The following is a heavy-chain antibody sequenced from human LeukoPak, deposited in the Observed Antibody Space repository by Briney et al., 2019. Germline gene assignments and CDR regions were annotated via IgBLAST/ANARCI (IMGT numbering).Heavy chain of an antibody. D-gene: IGHD2-2*01. J-gene: IGHJ4*02. CDR2: IIPIFGTA. Sequence: ASVKVSCKASGGTFSSYAISWVRQAPGQGLEWMGGIIPIFGTANYAQKFQGRVTITADESTSTAYVELSSLRSEDTAVYYCARDLEDCSSTSCTGGSGYDYWGQGTLVTVSS. V-gene: IGHV1-69*13. CDR1: GGTFSSYA. CDR3: ARDLEDCSSTSCTGGSGYDY.